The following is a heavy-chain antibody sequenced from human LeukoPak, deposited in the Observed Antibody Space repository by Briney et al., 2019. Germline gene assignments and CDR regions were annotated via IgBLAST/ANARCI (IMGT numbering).Heavy chain of an antibody. D-gene: IGHD6-19*01. CDR2: ISGSGRST. Sequence: GGSLRLSCAASGFTFSSYAMSWVRLAPGTGLEWVSAISGSGRSTYYADSVKGRFTISRDNSKNTLYLQMNSLRAEDTAVYYCAKGEAVAAPLDYWGQGTLVTVSS. V-gene: IGHV3-23*01. J-gene: IGHJ4*02. CDR1: GFTFSSYA. CDR3: AKGEAVAAPLDY.